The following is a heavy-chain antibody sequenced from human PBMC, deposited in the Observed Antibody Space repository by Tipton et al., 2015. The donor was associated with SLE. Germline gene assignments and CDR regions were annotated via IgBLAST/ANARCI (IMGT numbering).Heavy chain of an antibody. D-gene: IGHD2-8*02. CDR1: GYTFTNYG. CDR3: ARECSGTGCLDY. V-gene: IGHV1-18*01. Sequence: QLVQSGAEVRKPGASVKVSCKASGYTFTNYGISWVRQAPGQGLEWMGWISANNGDTKYVQRFQGRVTMTTDTSTNTTYMAWRSPGSDDTAIYYCARECSGTGCLDYWGQGTLVTVSS. CDR2: ISANNGDT. J-gene: IGHJ4*02.